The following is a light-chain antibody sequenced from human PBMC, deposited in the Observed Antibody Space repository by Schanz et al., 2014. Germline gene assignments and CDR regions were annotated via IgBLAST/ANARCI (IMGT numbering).Light chain of an antibody. CDR2: DVS. V-gene: IGLV2-11*01. Sequence: QSALTQPPSASGAPGQSVTISCTGTSSDVGGHDYVSWYQHHPGKAPKLMIYDVSKRPSGVPDRFSGSKSGNTASLTISGLQAEDEADYYCCSYAGSYTFEVFGGGTKLTVL. CDR1: SSDVGGHDY. CDR3: CSYAGSYTFEV. J-gene: IGLJ3*02.